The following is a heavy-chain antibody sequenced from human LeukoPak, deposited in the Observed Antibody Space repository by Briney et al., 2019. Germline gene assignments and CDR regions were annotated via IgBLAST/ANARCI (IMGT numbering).Heavy chain of an antibody. Sequence: PGGSLRLSCAASGFTFSNVWMSWVRQAPGKGLEWIGRIRSKTDGGTTDYAAPVKDRVTISRDDSKNTLFLQINSLKTEDTAVYYCTTYVAVAGTRHFDSWGQGALVTVSS. CDR1: GFTFSNVW. J-gene: IGHJ4*02. CDR3: TTYVAVAGTRHFDS. V-gene: IGHV3-15*01. CDR2: IRSKTDGGTT. D-gene: IGHD6-19*01.